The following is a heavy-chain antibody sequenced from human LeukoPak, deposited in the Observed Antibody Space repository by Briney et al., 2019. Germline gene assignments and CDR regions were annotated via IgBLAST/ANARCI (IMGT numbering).Heavy chain of an antibody. J-gene: IGHJ4*02. D-gene: IGHD2-2*01. CDR3: ARDEGAYCSSTSCPFDY. CDR2: IYTSGST. V-gene: IGHV4-4*07. Sequence: PSETLSLTCTVSGGSINNYYWSWIRQPAGKGLEWIGRIYTSGSTNYNPSLKSRVTMSVDTSKNHFSLRLNSVTAADTAMYYCARDEGAYCSSTSCPFDYWGQGTLVTVSS. CDR1: GGSINNYY.